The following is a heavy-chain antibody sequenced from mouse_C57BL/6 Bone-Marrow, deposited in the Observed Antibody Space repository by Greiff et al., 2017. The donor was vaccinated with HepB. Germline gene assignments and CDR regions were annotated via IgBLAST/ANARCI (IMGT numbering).Heavy chain of an antibody. CDR2: IDPETGGT. Sequence: QVQLQQSGAELVRPGASVTLSCKASGYTFTDYEMHWVKQTPVHGLEWIGAIDPETGGTAYNQKFKGKAILTADKSSSTAYMELRSLTSEDSAVYYCTRDYSSSHWYFDVWGTGTTVTVSA. V-gene: IGHV1-15*01. J-gene: IGHJ1*03. CDR3: TRDYSSSHWYFDV. CDR1: GYTFTDYE. D-gene: IGHD1-1*01.